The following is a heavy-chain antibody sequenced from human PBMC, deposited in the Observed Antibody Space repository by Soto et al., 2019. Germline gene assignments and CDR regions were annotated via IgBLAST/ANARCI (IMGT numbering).Heavy chain of an antibody. CDR3: ARVPRHWRGGSCSITGDAYYI. Sequence: EVQLVESGGGLVQPGGSLRLSCTASGFIVSDTYVNWVRQAPGKGLEWVSVISNRGDTHYADSVRGRFSLSRDISDNTLHLQKHNLRVEDTAVYYCARVPRHWRGGSCSITGDAYYIWGQGTMVTVAS. CDR1: GFIVSDTY. CDR2: ISNRGDT. J-gene: IGHJ3*02. V-gene: IGHV3-66*01. D-gene: IGHD2-15*01.